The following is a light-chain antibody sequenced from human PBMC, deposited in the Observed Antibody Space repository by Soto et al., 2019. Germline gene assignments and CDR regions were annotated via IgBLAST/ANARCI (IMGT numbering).Light chain of an antibody. V-gene: IGKV3-11*01. CDR2: DAS. CDR1: QSVSSY. CDR3: QQGSNWPLT. J-gene: IGKJ4*01. Sequence: EIVLTQSPATLSLSPGERATLSCRASQSVSSYLAWYQHQPGQAPSLLIYDASNRATGIPARFSGSGSGTDFTLTISSLEPEDFAVYYCQQGSNWPLTFGGGTKVEIK.